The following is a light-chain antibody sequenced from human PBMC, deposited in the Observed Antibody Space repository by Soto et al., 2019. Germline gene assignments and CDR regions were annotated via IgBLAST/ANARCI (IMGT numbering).Light chain of an antibody. J-gene: IGKJ4*01. CDR1: QSVSSSY. Sequence: EIALTQSPGTLSLSPGERATLSCRASQSVSSSYLAWYQQKPGQAPRLLIYGASSRATGIPDRFSGSGSGTDFTLTISRLDPEDFAVYYCQLYGSSPPLSFGGGTKVEIK. CDR3: QLYGSSPPLS. V-gene: IGKV3-20*01. CDR2: GAS.